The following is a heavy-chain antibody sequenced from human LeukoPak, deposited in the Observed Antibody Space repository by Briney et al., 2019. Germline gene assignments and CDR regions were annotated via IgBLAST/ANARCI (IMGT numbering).Heavy chain of an antibody. CDR1: GFTFSDSY. Sequence: GGSLRLSCVASGFTFSDSYMTWVRQAPGKGLEWVSYISRGGNTIYYADSVKGRFTISRDNAKNSLYLQMNSLRAEDTAVFYCARGGGLDVWGQGATVTVSS. J-gene: IGHJ6*02. CDR2: ISRGGNTI. V-gene: IGHV3-11*01. CDR3: ARGGGLDV.